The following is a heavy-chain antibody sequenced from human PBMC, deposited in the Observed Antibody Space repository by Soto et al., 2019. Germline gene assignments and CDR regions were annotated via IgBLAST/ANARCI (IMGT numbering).Heavy chain of an antibody. CDR3: ARRYCTSDNCPLFYYFVDL. CDR2: TIPVFRAA. J-gene: IGHJ6*02. Sequence: VQLVQSGAEVKKTGSSVKVSCKASGGTFNKFAFSWVRQAPGQGFEWMGGTIPVFRAANYAQRVRARITITADEYTSTVYLYLNDLRSDDTAVYYCARRYCTSDNCPLFYYFVDLWGLGTTVTVSS. D-gene: IGHD2-8*02. V-gene: IGHV1-69*01. CDR1: GGTFNKFA.